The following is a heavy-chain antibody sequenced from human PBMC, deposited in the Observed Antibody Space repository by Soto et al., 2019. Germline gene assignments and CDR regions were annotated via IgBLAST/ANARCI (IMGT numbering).Heavy chain of an antibody. CDR3: ARKYSSSLYFDF. CDR2: IWYDGSNK. D-gene: IGHD6-6*01. Sequence: TGGSLRLSCAASGFTFSSYGMHWVRQAPGKGLEWVAVIWYDGSNKYYADSVKGRFTISRDNSKNTLYLQMNSLRAEDTAVYYCARKYSSSLYFDFWGQGTLVTVSS. CDR1: GFTFSSYG. V-gene: IGHV3-33*01. J-gene: IGHJ4*02.